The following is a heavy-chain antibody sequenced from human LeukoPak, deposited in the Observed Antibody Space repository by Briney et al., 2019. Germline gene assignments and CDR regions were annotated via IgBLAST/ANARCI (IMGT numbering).Heavy chain of an antibody. J-gene: IGHJ5*02. CDR3: ARGGLAGYCTNGVCYRYNWFDP. V-gene: IGHV1-18*01. CDR2: ISAYNGYT. CDR1: GYTFTSYG. D-gene: IGHD2-8*01. Sequence: ASVKVSCKASGYTFTSYGISWVRQAPGQGLEWMGWISAYNGYTNYAQKLQGRVTMTTDTSTSTAYMELRSLRSDDTAVYYCARGGLAGYCTNGVCYRYNWFDPWGQGTLVTVSS.